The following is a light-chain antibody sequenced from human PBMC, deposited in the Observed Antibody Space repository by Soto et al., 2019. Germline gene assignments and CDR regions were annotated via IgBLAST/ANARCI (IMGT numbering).Light chain of an antibody. CDR2: DVS. CDR1: SSDVGAYNS. J-gene: IGLJ1*01. V-gene: IGLV2-14*01. CDR3: SSYTGIATPV. Sequence: QSVLTQPASVSGSPGQSITISCTGTSSDVGAYNSVSWYQQHPGKAPKLIIYDVSYRPSGVSNRFSGSKSGNTASLTISGLQAEDEADYYCSSYTGIATPVFGTGTKVTVL.